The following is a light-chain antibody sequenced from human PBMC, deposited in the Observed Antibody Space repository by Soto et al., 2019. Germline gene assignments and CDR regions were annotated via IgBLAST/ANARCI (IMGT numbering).Light chain of an antibody. Sequence: EIVMTQSPATLSVSPVEIANLYCMASHRVSSYLAWYQPKPGQAPRLLIYATSTRATGIPARFSGSGSGTEFTLTISSLQSEDFAVYYCQQYNNWPLNCGGGTKGDNK. J-gene: IGKJ4*01. CDR3: QQYNNWPLN. V-gene: IGKV3-15*01. CDR2: ATS. CDR1: HRVSSY.